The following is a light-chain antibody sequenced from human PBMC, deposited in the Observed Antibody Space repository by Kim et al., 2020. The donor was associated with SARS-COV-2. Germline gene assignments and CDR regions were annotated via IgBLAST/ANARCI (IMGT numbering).Light chain of an antibody. Sequence: VAPGQTASITCSGDKLGDKYACWYQQKPGQSPVLVIYQDSKRPARIPERFSGSNSGNTATLTISGTQAMDEADYYCQAWDSNTGVFGGGTQLTVL. CDR1: KLGDKY. V-gene: IGLV3-1*01. CDR3: QAWDSNTGV. CDR2: QDS. J-gene: IGLJ2*01.